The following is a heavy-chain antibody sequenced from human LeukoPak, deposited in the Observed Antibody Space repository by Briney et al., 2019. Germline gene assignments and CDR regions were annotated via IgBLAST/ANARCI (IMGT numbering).Heavy chain of an antibody. J-gene: IGHJ4*02. V-gene: IGHV1-46*01. D-gene: IGHD3-10*01. CDR3: ARNVAGGVDY. CDR2: INPTGVST. CDR1: RYTFTSYY. Sequence: ASVKVSCKPSRYTFTSYYMHWVRQAPGQGLEWMGMINPTGVSTSYAQKFQGRVTMTRDTSTSTVYMELSSLRSEDTAVYYCARNVAGGVDYWGQGTLVTVSS.